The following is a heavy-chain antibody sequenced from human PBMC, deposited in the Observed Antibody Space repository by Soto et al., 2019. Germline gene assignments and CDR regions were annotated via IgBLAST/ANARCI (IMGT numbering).Heavy chain of an antibody. CDR2: MNPNSGNT. CDR1: GYTFTSYD. V-gene: IGHV1-8*01. J-gene: IGHJ6*02. D-gene: IGHD4-17*01. CDR3: ARGGGHGDYVSYYYYGMDV. Sequence: ASVKVSCKASGYTFTSYDINWVRQATGQGLGWMGWMNPNSGNTGYAQKFQGRVTMTRNTSISTAYMELSSLRSEGTAVYYCARGGGHGDYVSYYYYGMDVWGQGTTVTVSS.